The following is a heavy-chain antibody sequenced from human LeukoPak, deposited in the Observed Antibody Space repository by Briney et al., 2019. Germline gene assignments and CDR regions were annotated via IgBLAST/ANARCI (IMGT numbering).Heavy chain of an antibody. J-gene: IGHJ1*01. Sequence: GGSLRLSCAASGFTFSTSWVTWVRQTPGKWLEWVANINHDGRETYYVGSVKGRFTISRDNAKNSLYLQMNSLREEDTAIYYCARELVVGPAEYFQHWGQGTVVTVSS. CDR3: ARELVVGPAEYFQH. D-gene: IGHD2-8*02. CDR2: INHDGRET. V-gene: IGHV3-7*01. CDR1: GFTFSTSW.